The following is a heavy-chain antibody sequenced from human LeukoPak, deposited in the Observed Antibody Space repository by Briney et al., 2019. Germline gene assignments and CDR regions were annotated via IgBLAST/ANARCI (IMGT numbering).Heavy chain of an antibody. J-gene: IGHJ6*02. CDR2: IYRGGST. CDR3: ARAAGYSSSYGMDV. CDR1: GFTVSSNY. V-gene: IGHV3-66*01. Sequence: GGSLRLSCAASGFTVSSNYMSCVRQAPGKGLEWGSVIYRGGSTYYADSVKGRFTISRDNSKNTLHLQMNSLRAEDTAVYYCARAAGYSSSYGMDVWGQGTTVTVSS. D-gene: IGHD6-13*01.